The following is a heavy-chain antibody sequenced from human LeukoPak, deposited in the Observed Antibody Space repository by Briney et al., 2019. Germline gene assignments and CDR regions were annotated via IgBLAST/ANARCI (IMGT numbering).Heavy chain of an antibody. CDR2: IRYDGSNK. J-gene: IGHJ4*02. D-gene: IGHD3-22*01. CDR3: ANTYYYDSSGYLDLDY. CDR1: GFTFSSYG. V-gene: IGHV3-30*02. Sequence: GGSLRLSCAASGFTFSSYGMHWVRQAPGKGLEWVAFIRYDGSNKYYADSVKGRFTISRDNSKNTLYLQMNSLRAEDTAVYYFANTYYYDSSGYLDLDYWGQGTLVTVSS.